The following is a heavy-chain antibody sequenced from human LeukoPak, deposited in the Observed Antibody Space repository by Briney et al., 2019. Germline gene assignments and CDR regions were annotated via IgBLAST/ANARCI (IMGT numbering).Heavy chain of an antibody. D-gene: IGHD3-16*01. Sequence: ASVKVSCKASGYTFANYYIHLVRQAPGQGLEWMGLINPSGGSTNYAQKFQGRVTITADKSTSTAYMELSSLRSEDTAVYYCARDNDSRDPPHFDYWGQGTLVTVSA. V-gene: IGHV1-46*01. CDR3: ARDNDSRDPPHFDY. CDR2: INPSGGST. J-gene: IGHJ4*02. CDR1: GYTFANYY.